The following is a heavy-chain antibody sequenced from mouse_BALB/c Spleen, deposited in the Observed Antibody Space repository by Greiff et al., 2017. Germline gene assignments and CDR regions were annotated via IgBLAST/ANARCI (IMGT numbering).Heavy chain of an antibody. CDR1: GFTFSSFG. V-gene: IGHV5-17*02. J-gene: IGHJ1*01. Sequence: EVHLVESGGGLVQPGGSRKLSCAASGFTFSSFGMHWVRQAPEKGLEWVAYISSGSSTIYYADTVKGRFTISRDNPKNTLFLQMTSLRSEDTAMYYCARRDYGSSFYWYFDVWGAGTTVTVSS. D-gene: IGHD1-1*01. CDR2: ISSGSSTI. CDR3: ARRDYGSSFYWYFDV.